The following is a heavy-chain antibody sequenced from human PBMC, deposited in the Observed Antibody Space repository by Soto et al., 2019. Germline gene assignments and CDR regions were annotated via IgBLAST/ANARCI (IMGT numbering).Heavy chain of an antibody. CDR2: MNPNSGNT. CDR3: ATQRITIFGVVIPDAFDI. J-gene: IGHJ3*02. CDR1: GYTFTSYD. Sequence: GASVKVSCKASGYTFTSYDINWVRQATGQGLEWMGWMNPNSGNTGYAQKFQGRVTMTRNTSISTAYMELSSLRSEDTAVYYCATQRITIFGVVIPDAFDIWGQGTMVTVSS. V-gene: IGHV1-8*01. D-gene: IGHD3-3*01.